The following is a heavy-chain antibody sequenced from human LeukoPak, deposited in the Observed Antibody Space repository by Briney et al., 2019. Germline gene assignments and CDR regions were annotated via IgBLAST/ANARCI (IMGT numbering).Heavy chain of an antibody. D-gene: IGHD3-16*01. V-gene: IGHV3-43*02. Sequence: PGGSLRLSCAASGFTFDDYAMHWVRQAPGKGLDWVSLISGDGGSTYYADSVKGRFTISRDNSKNSLYLQMNSLRTEDTALYYCAKDIWALNWFDPWGQGTLVTVSS. CDR3: AKDIWALNWFDP. CDR2: ISGDGGST. J-gene: IGHJ5*02. CDR1: GFTFDDYA.